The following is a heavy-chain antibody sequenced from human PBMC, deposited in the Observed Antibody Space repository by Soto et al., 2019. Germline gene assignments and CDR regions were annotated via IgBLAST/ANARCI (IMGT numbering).Heavy chain of an antibody. J-gene: IGHJ6*03. CDR1: GLTFSSYG. V-gene: IGHV3-30*18. Sequence: GGSLRLSCAASGLTFSSYGMHWVRQAPGKGLEWVAVISYDGSNKYYADSVKGRFTISRDNSKNTLYLQMNSLRAEDTAVYYCAKDPYRGSSSRYYYYYMDVWGKGTTVTVSS. D-gene: IGHD6-6*01. CDR2: ISYDGSNK. CDR3: AKDPYRGSSSRYYYYYMDV.